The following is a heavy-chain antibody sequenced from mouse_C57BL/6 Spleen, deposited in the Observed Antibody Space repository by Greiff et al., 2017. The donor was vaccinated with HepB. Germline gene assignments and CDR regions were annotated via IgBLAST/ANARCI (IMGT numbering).Heavy chain of an antibody. J-gene: IGHJ2*01. CDR3: ASGGDFDY. Sequence: VQLQQSGAELARPGASVKMSCKASGYTFTSYTMHWVKQRPGQGLEWIGYINPSSGYTKYNQKFKDKATLTADKSSSTAYMQLSSLTSEDSAVYYCASGGDFDYWGQGTTLTVSS. CDR2: INPSSGYT. V-gene: IGHV1-4*01. CDR1: GYTFTSYT.